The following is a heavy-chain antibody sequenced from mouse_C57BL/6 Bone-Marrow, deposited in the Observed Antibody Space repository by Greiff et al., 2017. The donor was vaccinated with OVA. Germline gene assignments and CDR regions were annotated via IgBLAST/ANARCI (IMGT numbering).Heavy chain of an antibody. D-gene: IGHD4-1*02. CDR3: ARSPTGTPFAY. J-gene: IGHJ3*01. Sequence: VQLQQPGAELVRPGSSVKLSCKASGYTFTSYWMDWVKQRPGQGLEWIGNIYPSDSETHYNQKFKDKATLTVDKSSSTAYMQLSSLTSEDSAVYYCARSPTGTPFAYWGQGTLVTVSA. CDR1: GYTFTSYW. CDR2: IYPSDSET. V-gene: IGHV1-61*01.